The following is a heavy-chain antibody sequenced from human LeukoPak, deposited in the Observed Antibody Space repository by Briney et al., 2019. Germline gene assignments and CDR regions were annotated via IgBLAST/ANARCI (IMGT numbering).Heavy chain of an antibody. D-gene: IGHD6-19*01. CDR2: ISWNSGSI. CDR3: AKGGYSSGWTGWFDP. V-gene: IGHV3-9*01. Sequence: GGSLRLSCAASGFTFDDYAMHWVRQAPGKGLEWVSGISWNSGSIGYADSVKGRLTISRDNAKNSLYLQMNSLRAEDTALYYCAKGGYSSGWTGWFDPWGQGTLVTVSS. CDR1: GFTFDDYA. J-gene: IGHJ5*02.